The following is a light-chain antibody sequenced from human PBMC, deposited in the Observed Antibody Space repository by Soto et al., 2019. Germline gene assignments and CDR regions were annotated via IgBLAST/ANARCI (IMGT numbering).Light chain of an antibody. Sequence: QAVVTRPPSASGTPGQRVTIACSGSSSNIGSTTVKWYQQLPGTAPKLLLYNNNQRPSGVPDRFSGSKSGTSASLAISGLQPEDEADYYCAAWDDSLNGVVFGGGTKLTVL. CDR1: SSNIGSTT. CDR2: NNN. V-gene: IGLV1-44*01. J-gene: IGLJ3*02. CDR3: AAWDDSLNGVV.